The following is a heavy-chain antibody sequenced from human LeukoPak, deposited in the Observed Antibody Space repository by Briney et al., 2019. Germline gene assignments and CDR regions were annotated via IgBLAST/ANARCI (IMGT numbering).Heavy chain of an antibody. Sequence: PGGSLRLSRAASGFTYSDYGMHWVRQAPGRGLEWVAFILNDGTWEYYPDSVKGRLTISRDNSRNTLYLQMNSVRLEDTAIYYCVKGGSISHNWFDSWGRGTLVTVSS. J-gene: IGHJ5*01. CDR2: ILNDGTWE. CDR3: VKGGSISHNWFDS. CDR1: GFTYSDYG. D-gene: IGHD3-16*01. V-gene: IGHV3-30*02.